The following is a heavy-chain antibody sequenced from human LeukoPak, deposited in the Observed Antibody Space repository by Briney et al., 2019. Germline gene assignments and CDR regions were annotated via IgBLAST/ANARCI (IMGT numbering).Heavy chain of an antibody. CDR3: TRGPGVRFKMLVTQQFDY. J-gene: IGHJ4*02. CDR1: GGSISSYY. CDR2: IYYSGST. V-gene: IGHV4-59*12. Sequence: SETLSLTCTVSGGSISSYYWSWIRQPPGKGLEWIGYIYYSGSTNYNPSLKSRVTLSIDTSKSQLSFQLTSVTAADTAVYYCTRGPGVRFKMLVTQQFDYWCQGALVTVSS. D-gene: IGHD2-21*02.